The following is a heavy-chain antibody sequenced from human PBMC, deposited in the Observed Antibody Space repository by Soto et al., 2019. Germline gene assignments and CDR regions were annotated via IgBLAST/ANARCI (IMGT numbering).Heavy chain of an antibody. V-gene: IGHV3-23*01. CDR1: GFTFNNYA. J-gene: IGHJ4*02. D-gene: IGHD1-26*01. CDR2: INDNGAKT. Sequence: GGSLRLSCAASGFTFNNYAMSWVRQAPDKGLEWVSAINDNGAKTYYADSVKGRFTISRDNSKNTLFLQMNSLRADDTAVYYCTKGIRWELPFDYWGQGTQVTVS. CDR3: TKGIRWELPFDY.